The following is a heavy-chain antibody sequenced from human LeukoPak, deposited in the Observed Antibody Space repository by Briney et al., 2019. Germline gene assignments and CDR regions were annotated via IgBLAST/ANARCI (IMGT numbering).Heavy chain of an antibody. CDR1: GYSISSGYY. Sequence: PSETLSLTCTVSGYSISSGYYWSWIRQPPGKGLEWIGEINHSGSTNYNPSLKSRVTISVDTSKNQFSLKLSSVTAADTAVYYCAMLGCSSTSCYFAFDIWGQGTMVTVSS. CDR3: AMLGCSSTSCYFAFDI. V-gene: IGHV4-38-2*02. D-gene: IGHD2-2*01. CDR2: INHSGST. J-gene: IGHJ3*02.